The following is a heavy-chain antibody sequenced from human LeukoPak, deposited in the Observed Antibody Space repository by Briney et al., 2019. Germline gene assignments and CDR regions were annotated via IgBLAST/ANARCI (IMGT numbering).Heavy chain of an antibody. Sequence: ASETLSLTCAVYGGSFSGYYWSWIRQPPGKGLEWIGEINHSGSTNYNPSLKSRVTISVDTSKNQFSLKLSSVTAADTAVYYCARDTYYYDSSGYYPSGMDVWGQGTTVTVSS. D-gene: IGHD3-22*01. V-gene: IGHV4-34*01. CDR1: GGSFSGYY. CDR2: INHSGST. CDR3: ARDTYYYDSSGYYPSGMDV. J-gene: IGHJ6*02.